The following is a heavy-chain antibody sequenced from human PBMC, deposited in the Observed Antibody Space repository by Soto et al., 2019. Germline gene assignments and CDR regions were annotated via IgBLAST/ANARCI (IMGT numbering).Heavy chain of an antibody. CDR3: ARLGGEYSRKWYWFDS. Sequence: QVQLVESGGGLVKPGGSLRLSCAASGFTFSDYYMSWIRQAPGKGLQWVSYISSRGTLSDYADSVKGRFTISRDNAQKSLYLQVDSLRDEDTAVYYCARLGGEYSRKWYWFDSWGQGTQVIVSS. J-gene: IGHJ5*01. V-gene: IGHV3-11*01. D-gene: IGHD1-26*01. CDR1: GFTFSDYY. CDR2: ISSRGTLS.